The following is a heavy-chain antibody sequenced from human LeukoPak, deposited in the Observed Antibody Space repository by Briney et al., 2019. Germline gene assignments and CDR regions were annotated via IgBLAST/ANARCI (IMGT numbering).Heavy chain of an antibody. CDR2: ISGSGGST. V-gene: IGHV3-23*01. CDR3: AKAYYYDSSGFTGEYYFDY. Sequence: PGGSLRLSCAASGFTLSTYAISWVRRPPGKGLEGVSAISGSGGSTYYADSVKGRFTISRDNSKNTLYLQMNSLRAEDTAVYYCAKAYYYDSSGFTGEYYFDYWGQGTLVTVSS. CDR1: GFTLSTYA. J-gene: IGHJ4*02. D-gene: IGHD3-22*01.